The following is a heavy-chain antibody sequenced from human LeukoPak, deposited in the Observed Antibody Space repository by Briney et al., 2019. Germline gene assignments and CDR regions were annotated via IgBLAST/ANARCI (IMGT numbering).Heavy chain of an antibody. Sequence: GGSLRLSCAASGFTFSSYAMSWVRQAPGKGLEWVSAISGSGGSTYYADSVKGRFTISRDNSKNTLYLQMNSLRAEDTAVYYCAADPRDFWSGYYTDYYGMDVWGQGTTVTVSS. J-gene: IGHJ6*02. V-gene: IGHV3-23*01. CDR3: AADPRDFWSGYYTDYYGMDV. CDR2: ISGSGGST. CDR1: GFTFSSYA. D-gene: IGHD3-3*01.